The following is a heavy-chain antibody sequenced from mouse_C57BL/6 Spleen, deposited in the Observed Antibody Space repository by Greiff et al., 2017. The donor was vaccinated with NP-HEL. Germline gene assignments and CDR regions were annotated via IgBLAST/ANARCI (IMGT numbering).Heavy chain of an antibody. CDR3: ARHGANWDENYYFDY. D-gene: IGHD4-1*01. CDR2: ISSGGSYT. CDR1: GFTFSSYG. V-gene: IGHV5-6*01. Sequence: EVKLMESGGDLVKPGGSLKLSCAASGFTFSSYGMSWVRQTPDKRLEWVATISSGGSYTYYPDSVKGRFTISRDNAKNTLYLQMSSLKSEDTAMYYCARHGANWDENYYFDYWGQGTTLTVSS. J-gene: IGHJ2*01.